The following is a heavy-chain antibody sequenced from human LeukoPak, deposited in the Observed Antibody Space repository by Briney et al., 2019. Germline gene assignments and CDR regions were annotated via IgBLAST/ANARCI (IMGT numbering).Heavy chain of an antibody. CDR2: ISGSSGST. V-gene: IGHV3-23*01. J-gene: IGHJ4*02. CDR1: GFTFSSYS. CDR3: ARTTSGYGMFDY. Sequence: GGSLRLSCAASGFTFSSYSMNWVRQAPGKGLEWVSAISGSSGSTYYADSVKGRFTISRDNSKNTLYLQMNSLRAEDTAVYYCARTTSGYGMFDYWGQGTLVTVSS. D-gene: IGHD5-12*01.